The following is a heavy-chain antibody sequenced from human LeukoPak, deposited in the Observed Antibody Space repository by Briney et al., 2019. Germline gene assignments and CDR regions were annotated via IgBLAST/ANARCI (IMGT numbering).Heavy chain of an antibody. CDR1: GLTVSSNY. CDR3: ARNYYDRSGYSYYFDY. V-gene: IGHV3-53*01. D-gene: IGHD3-22*01. J-gene: IGHJ4*02. Sequence: GSLRLSCAAFGLTVSSNYMSWVRQAPGKGLEWVSVIYSGDSTYYADSVKGRFTFSRDNSKNTVYLQMNSLRAEDTAVYYCARNYYDRSGYSYYFDYWGQGTLVTVSS. CDR2: IYSGDST.